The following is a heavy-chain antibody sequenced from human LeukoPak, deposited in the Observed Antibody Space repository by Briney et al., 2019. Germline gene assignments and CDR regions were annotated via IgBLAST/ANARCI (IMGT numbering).Heavy chain of an antibody. D-gene: IGHD5-24*01. V-gene: IGHV3-48*03. Sequence: GGSLRLSCAASGFTFSSYEMNWVRQAPGKGLEWVSYISSSGSTIYYADSVKGRFTISRDNSKNTLYLQMNSLRAEDTAVYYCAREGGRWLQALDYWGQGTLVTVSS. CDR3: AREGGRWLQALDY. CDR2: ISSSGSTI. CDR1: GFTFSSYE. J-gene: IGHJ4*02.